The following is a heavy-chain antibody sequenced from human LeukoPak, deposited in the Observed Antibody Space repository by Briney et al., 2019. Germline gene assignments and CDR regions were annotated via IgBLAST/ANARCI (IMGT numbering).Heavy chain of an antibody. Sequence: GASVKVSCKASGYTFTSYGISWVRQAPGQGLEWMGWISAYNGNTNYAQKLQGRVTMTTDTSTSTAYMELRSLRSDDTAVYYCARDYSLGLRCFDWLSSGSPSMFDYWGQGTLVTVSS. D-gene: IGHD3-9*01. V-gene: IGHV1-18*01. CDR1: GYTFTSYG. CDR3: ARDYSLGLRCFDWLSSGSPSMFDY. CDR2: ISAYNGNT. J-gene: IGHJ4*02.